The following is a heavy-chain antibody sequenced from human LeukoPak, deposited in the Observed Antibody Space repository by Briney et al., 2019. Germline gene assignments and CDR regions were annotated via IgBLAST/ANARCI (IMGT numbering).Heavy chain of an antibody. J-gene: IGHJ4*02. Sequence: GGSLRLSCAASGLTFSNFPMHWVRQAPGKGLEWVALIQDDGTTTNYADSARGRFTISRDNSKSTVYLQMNSLKPDDTAVYYCATQSITLVVVISPFDYWGQGTLVTVSS. D-gene: IGHD3-22*01. CDR1: GLTFSNFP. V-gene: IGHV3-30*02. CDR3: ATQSITLVVVISPFDY. CDR2: IQDDGTTT.